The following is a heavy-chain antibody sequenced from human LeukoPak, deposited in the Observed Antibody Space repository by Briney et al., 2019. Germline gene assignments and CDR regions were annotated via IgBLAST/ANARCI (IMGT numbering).Heavy chain of an antibody. Sequence: GGSLRLSCAASGFSFSSHGMSWVRQAPGKGLEWVSAISGSGGSTYYADSVKGRFTISRDNSKNTLYLQMNSLRAEDTAVYYCAKGFVRHSSGYLTNWGQGTLVTVSS. CDR2: ISGSGGST. D-gene: IGHD3-22*01. CDR1: GFSFSSHG. V-gene: IGHV3-23*01. J-gene: IGHJ4*02. CDR3: AKGFVRHSSGYLTN.